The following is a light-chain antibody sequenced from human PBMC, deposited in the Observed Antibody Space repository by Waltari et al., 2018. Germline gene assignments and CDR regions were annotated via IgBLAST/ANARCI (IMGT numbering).Light chain of an antibody. Sequence: DIQMTQSPSTLSAYVGDTVTITCRASQTVRAWLAWYQQKPGNAPKLLIYKASNLKSGVPSRFSGSGSGTEFTLTINSLQPDDFATYYCQHYNNYSGTFGQGTRVELK. CDR3: QHYNNYSGT. CDR1: QTVRAW. V-gene: IGKV1-5*03. CDR2: KAS. J-gene: IGKJ1*01.